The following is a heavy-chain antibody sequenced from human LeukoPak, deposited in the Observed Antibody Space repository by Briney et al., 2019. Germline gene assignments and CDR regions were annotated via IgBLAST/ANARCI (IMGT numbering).Heavy chain of an antibody. D-gene: IGHD3-22*01. CDR1: GFTFSSYT. CDR2: ISSSSSYI. V-gene: IGHV3-21*01. J-gene: IGHJ1*01. Sequence: PGGSLRLSCAASGFTFSSYTMNWVRQAPGKGLEWGSSISSSSSYIYYADSVKGRFTISRDNAKNSLYLQMDSLRAEDTAVYYCARDGKDSMIVVVTAEYFQHWGQGTLVTVSS. CDR3: ARDGKDSMIVVVTAEYFQH.